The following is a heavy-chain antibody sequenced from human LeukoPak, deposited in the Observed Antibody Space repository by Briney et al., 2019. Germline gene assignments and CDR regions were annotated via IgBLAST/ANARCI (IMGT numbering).Heavy chain of an antibody. Sequence: PGGSLRLSCAASGFTFSSYEMNWVRQAPGKGLEWVSYISSSGSTIYYADSVKGRFTISRDNAKNSLYLQMNSLRAEDTAVYYCAREGALYSGSYWYYYYYMDVWGKGTTVTISS. CDR2: ISSSGSTI. J-gene: IGHJ6*03. CDR3: AREGALYSGSYWYYYYYMDV. CDR1: GFTFSSYE. V-gene: IGHV3-48*03. D-gene: IGHD1-26*01.